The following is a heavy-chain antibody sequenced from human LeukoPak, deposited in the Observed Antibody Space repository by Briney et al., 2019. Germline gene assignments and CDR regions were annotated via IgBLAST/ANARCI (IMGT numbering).Heavy chain of an antibody. CDR3: ARVGTSGPADGFDI. Sequence: PGGSLRLSCAASGFTFDDYGMSWVRQAPGKGLEWVSLISSSGSTIYYADSVKGRFTLSRDNAKKSLYLQMNSLRAEDTAVYYCARVGTSGPADGFDIWGQGTMVTVSS. V-gene: IGHV3-48*03. J-gene: IGHJ3*02. CDR1: GFTFDDYG. CDR2: ISSSGSTI. D-gene: IGHD2-8*01.